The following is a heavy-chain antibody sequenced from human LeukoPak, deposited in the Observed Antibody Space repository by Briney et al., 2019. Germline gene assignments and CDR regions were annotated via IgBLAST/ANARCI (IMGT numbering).Heavy chain of an antibody. CDR1: GGSFSGYY. J-gene: IGHJ4*02. V-gene: IGHV4-34*01. D-gene: IGHD6-19*01. CDR2: INHSGST. Sequence: SETLSLTCAVYGGSFSGYYWSWIRQPPGKGLEWIGEINHSGSTNYNPSLKSRVTISVDTSKNQFSLKLSSVTAADTAVYYCARDALYSSGWYGQYYFDYWGQGTLVTVSS. CDR3: ARDALYSSGWYGQYYFDY.